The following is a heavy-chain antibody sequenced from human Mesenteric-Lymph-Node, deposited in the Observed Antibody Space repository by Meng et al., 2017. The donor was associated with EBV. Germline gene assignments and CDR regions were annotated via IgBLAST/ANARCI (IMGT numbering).Heavy chain of an antibody. J-gene: IGHJ4*02. D-gene: IGHD3-10*01. V-gene: IGHV4-39*07. Sequence: QLHLQDSAPGRVKPSAPLSLPCTVSGGSISSSSYYWGWIRQPPGQGLEWIGSFYYSGSTYYNPSLKSRVTISEHTSKNQFSLKLSSVTAADTAVYYCARVLLRGVILLWGQGTLVTVSS. CDR2: FYYSGST. CDR1: GGSISSSSYY. CDR3: ARVLLRGVILL.